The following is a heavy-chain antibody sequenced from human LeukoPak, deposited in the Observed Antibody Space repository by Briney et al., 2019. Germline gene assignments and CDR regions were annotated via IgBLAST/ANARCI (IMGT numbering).Heavy chain of an antibody. Sequence: GGSLRLSCAASGFTLSSYAMHWVRQAPGKGLEGVAVISYDGSNKYYADSVKGRFTISRDNSKNTLYLQMNSLRAEDTAVYYCARSRRDVVVVAAYYYYYYGMDVWGKGTTVTVSS. D-gene: IGHD2-15*01. CDR3: ARSRRDVVVVAAYYYYYYGMDV. CDR2: ISYDGSNK. V-gene: IGHV3-30*04. CDR1: GFTLSSYA. J-gene: IGHJ6*04.